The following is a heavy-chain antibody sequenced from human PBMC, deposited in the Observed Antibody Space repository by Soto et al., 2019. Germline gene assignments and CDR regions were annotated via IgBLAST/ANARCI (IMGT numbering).Heavy chain of an antibody. J-gene: IGHJ6*02. Sequence: PSETLSLTCTVSGGSISSSSYYWGWIRQPPGKGLEWIGSIYYSGITYYNPSLKSRVTISVDTSKNQFSLKLSSVTAADTAVYYCARHVDSSGWAVYYYYYGMDVWGQGTTVTVSS. CDR1: GGSISSSSYY. D-gene: IGHD3-22*01. CDR2: IYYSGIT. V-gene: IGHV4-39*01. CDR3: ARHVDSSGWAVYYYYYGMDV.